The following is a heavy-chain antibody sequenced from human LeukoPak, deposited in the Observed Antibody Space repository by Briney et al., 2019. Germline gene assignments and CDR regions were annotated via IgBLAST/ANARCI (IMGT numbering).Heavy chain of an antibody. V-gene: IGHV4-34*01. Sequence: SETLSLTCAVYSGSFSDYYWNWIRQPPGKGLEWIGEIKHTGSTNCNPSLRSRVIMSVDPSKNQFSLRLSSVTAADTAVYYCARGRTYDSGAFGNDWGQGTLVTVSS. CDR3: ARGRTYDSGAFGND. D-gene: IGHD3-10*01. J-gene: IGHJ4*02. CDR2: IKHTGST. CDR1: SGSFSDYY.